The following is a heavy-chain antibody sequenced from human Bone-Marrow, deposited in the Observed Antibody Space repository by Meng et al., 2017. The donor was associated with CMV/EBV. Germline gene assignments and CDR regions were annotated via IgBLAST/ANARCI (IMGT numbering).Heavy chain of an antibody. CDR3: ARRSRISWTPLDY. CDR2: INPNSGGT. D-gene: IGHD2/OR15-2a*01. CDR1: GYTFTGYY. Sequence: ASVKVSCMASGYTFTGYYMHWVRQAPGQGLEWMGWINPNSGGTNYAQKFQGRVTMTRDTSISTTYMELSRLRSDDTAVYYCARRSRISWTPLDYWGQGTLVTVTS. V-gene: IGHV1-2*02. J-gene: IGHJ4*02.